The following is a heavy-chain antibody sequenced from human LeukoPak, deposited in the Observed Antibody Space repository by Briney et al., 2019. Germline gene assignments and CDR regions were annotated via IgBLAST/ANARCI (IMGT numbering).Heavy chain of an antibody. CDR3: ARDNSGYDFGY. D-gene: IGHD5-12*01. V-gene: IGHV1-69*01. CDR1: GGTFSSYA. Sequence: GASVKVSCKASGGTFSSYAISWVRQAPGQGLEWMGGIIPIFGTANYAQKFQGRVTITADESTSTAYVELSSLRSEDTAVYYCARDNSGYDFGYWGQGTLVTVSS. CDR2: IIPIFGTA. J-gene: IGHJ4*02.